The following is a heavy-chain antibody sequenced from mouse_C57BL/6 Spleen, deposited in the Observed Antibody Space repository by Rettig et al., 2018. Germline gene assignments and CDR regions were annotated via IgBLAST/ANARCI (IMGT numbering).Heavy chain of an antibody. CDR3: ARGKGYGYAMDY. V-gene: IGHV2-2*01. D-gene: IGHD2-10*02. Sequence: SRLSISKDNSKSQVFFKMNSLQADDTAIYYCARGKGYGYAMDYWGQGTSVTVSS. J-gene: IGHJ4*01.